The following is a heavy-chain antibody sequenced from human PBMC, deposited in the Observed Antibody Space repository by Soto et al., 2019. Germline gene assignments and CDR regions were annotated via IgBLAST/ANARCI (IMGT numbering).Heavy chain of an antibody. CDR3: ARGVQDYYDGSGLPPDFDY. CDR1: GYTFTSYG. J-gene: IGHJ4*02. V-gene: IGHV1-18*04. CDR2: ISAYNGNT. Sequence: GASVKVSCKASGYTFTSYGISWVRQAPGQGLEWMGWISAYNGNTNYAQKLQGRVTMTTDTSTSTAYMELRSLRSDDTAVYYCARGVQDYYDGSGLPPDFDYWGQGTLVTVSS. D-gene: IGHD3-22*01.